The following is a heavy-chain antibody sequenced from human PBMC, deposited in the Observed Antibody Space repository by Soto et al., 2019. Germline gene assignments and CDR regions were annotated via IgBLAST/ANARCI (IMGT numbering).Heavy chain of an antibody. J-gene: IGHJ5*02. D-gene: IGHD1-26*01. CDR3: ARRIVGATAHWFDP. Sequence: PSETLSLTCTVSGGSISSSSYYWGWIRQPPGEGLEWIGSIYYSGSTYYNPSLKSRVTISVDTSKNQFSLKLSSVTAADTAVYYCARRIVGATAHWFDPWGQGTLVTVSS. CDR1: GGSISSSSYY. V-gene: IGHV4-39*01. CDR2: IYYSGST.